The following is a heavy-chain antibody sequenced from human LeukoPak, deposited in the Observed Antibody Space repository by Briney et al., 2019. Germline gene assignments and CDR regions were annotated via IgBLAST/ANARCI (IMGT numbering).Heavy chain of an antibody. CDR2: INPTGTTT. CDR3: ARDNSVGDIAWWFDP. D-gene: IGHD3-10*01. Sequence: ASVKVSCKASGYTFINNWMHWVRQAPGQGLEWVGLINPTGTTTLYAQKFQGRVTLTRDMSASTDYMELRSLKSEDTAVYYCARDNSVGDIAWWFDPWGQGTLVTVSS. J-gene: IGHJ5*02. V-gene: IGHV1-46*01. CDR1: GYTFINNW.